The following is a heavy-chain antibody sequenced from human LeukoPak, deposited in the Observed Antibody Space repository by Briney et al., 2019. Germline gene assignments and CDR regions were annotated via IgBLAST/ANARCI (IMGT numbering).Heavy chain of an antibody. CDR3: AKLGIYYDSSGYFVDY. CDR2: IGGSGGST. D-gene: IGHD3-22*01. V-gene: IGHV3-23*01. CDR1: GFTFSSYG. Sequence: PGGSLRLSCAASGFTFSSYGMSWVRQAPGKGLEWVSAIGGSGGSTYYADSVKGRFTISRDNSKNTLYLQMNSLRAEDTAVYYCAKLGIYYDSSGYFVDYWGQGTLVTVSS. J-gene: IGHJ4*02.